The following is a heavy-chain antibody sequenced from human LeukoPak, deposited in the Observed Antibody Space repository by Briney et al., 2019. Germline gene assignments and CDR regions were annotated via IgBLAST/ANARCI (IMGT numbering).Heavy chain of an antibody. V-gene: IGHV3-53*01. CDR2: IHSDGST. D-gene: IGHD2-8*01. CDR3: AREYCTSGVCCFDP. Sequence: GGSLRLSCAASGFTVNSNYMSWVRQAPGEGLKWVSVIHSDGSTYYADSVKGRFTISRDNSKNTLFLQMNSLRAEDTAVYYCAREYCTSGVCCFDPWSQGTLVTVSS. CDR1: GFTVNSNY. J-gene: IGHJ5*02.